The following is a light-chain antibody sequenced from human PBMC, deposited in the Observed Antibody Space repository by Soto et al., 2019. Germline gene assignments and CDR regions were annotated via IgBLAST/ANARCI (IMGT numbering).Light chain of an antibody. V-gene: IGLV2-14*01. CDR2: EVS. Sequence: QSVLTQPASVSGSPGQSITISCTGTSSDVGGYNYVSWYQQHPGKAPKLMIYEVSNRPSGVSNRFSGSKSGNTASLTISGLQDEDEADYYCSSYTSSSTHVVFGGGTKLTFL. CDR3: SSYTSSSTHVV. J-gene: IGLJ2*01. CDR1: SSDVGGYNY.